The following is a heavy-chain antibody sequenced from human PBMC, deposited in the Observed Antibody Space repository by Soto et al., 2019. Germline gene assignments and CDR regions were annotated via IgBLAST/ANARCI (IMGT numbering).Heavy chain of an antibody. J-gene: IGHJ4*02. D-gene: IGHD3-16*02. CDR1: GFKFSFFA. CDR2: ISYDGSEK. V-gene: IGHV3-30*18. Sequence: QVQLVESGGGVVQPGTSLRLSCAASGFKFSFFAMHWVRQAPGKGLEWVAVISYDGSEKYYADSVKGRFSIARDNSKNTVTLQMNSLRPEDTAVYFCAKALGELSPESYDYWGQGTLITVSS. CDR3: AKALGELSPESYDY.